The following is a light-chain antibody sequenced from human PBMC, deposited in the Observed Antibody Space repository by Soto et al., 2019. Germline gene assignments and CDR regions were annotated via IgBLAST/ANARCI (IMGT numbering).Light chain of an antibody. V-gene: IGKV3-20*01. J-gene: IGKJ4*01. Sequence: EIVLTQSPGTLSLSPGERATLSCRASQSVSSSFLAWYQQKPGHAPRLLIYGASSRATGIPDRFSGSGSGTEFTLTISRLEPEDVAVYYCQQYGSSPLTFGGGTKLEIK. CDR2: GAS. CDR1: QSVSSSF. CDR3: QQYGSSPLT.